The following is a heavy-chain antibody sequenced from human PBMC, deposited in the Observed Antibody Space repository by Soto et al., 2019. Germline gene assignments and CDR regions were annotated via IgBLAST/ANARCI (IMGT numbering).Heavy chain of an antibody. CDR3: AKGAGWEPEYYSDY. CDR1: GYTFTSYG. Sequence: QVQLVQSGAEVKKPGASVKVSCKASGYTFTSYGIIWVRQAPGQGLEWMGWINPYNGNTKYAQKVQGRVTMTTDTSTSTAYMELTSLRSDDTAVHYCAKGAGWEPEYYSDYWGQGTLVTVSS. V-gene: IGHV1-18*01. D-gene: IGHD1-26*01. CDR2: INPYNGNT. J-gene: IGHJ4*02.